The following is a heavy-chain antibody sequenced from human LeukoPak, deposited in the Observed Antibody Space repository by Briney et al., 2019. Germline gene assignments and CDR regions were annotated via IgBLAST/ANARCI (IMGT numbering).Heavy chain of an antibody. J-gene: IGHJ4*02. Sequence: GGSLRLSCAASGFTFSSYSMNWVRQAPEKGLEWVANIKQDGSEKYYVDSVKGRFTISRDNAKNSLYLQMNSLRAEDTAVYYCARDRNTDFWSGYYTNYFDYWGQGTLVTVSS. D-gene: IGHD3-3*01. V-gene: IGHV3-7*01. CDR3: ARDRNTDFWSGYYTNYFDY. CDR2: IKQDGSEK. CDR1: GFTFSSYS.